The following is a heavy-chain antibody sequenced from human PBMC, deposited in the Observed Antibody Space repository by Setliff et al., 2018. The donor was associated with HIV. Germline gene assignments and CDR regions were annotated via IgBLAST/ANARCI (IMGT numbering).Heavy chain of an antibody. CDR1: GGSISISD. D-gene: IGHD2-15*01. J-gene: IGHJ3*02. CDR2: IYISGTT. Sequence: PSETLSLTCTVSGGSISISDCSWIRQPPGKGLEWIGCIYISGTTNYNPSLKSRVTISLDTSRNQFSLKLGSVTAADTAMYYCAREHCSGGSCNDFDIWGQGTMVTVSS. V-gene: IGHV4-4*09. CDR3: AREHCSGGSCNDFDI.